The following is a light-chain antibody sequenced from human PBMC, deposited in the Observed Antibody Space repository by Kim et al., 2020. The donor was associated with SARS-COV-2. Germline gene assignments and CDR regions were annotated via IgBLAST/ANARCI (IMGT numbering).Light chain of an antibody. Sequence: SYELTQPPSVSVSPGQIASITCSGDKLGDKYACWYQQKPGQSPVLVIYQDSKRPSGIPERFSGSNSGNTATLTISGTQAMDEADYYCQAWDSSTFYVFGT. CDR3: QAWDSSTFYV. CDR2: QDS. V-gene: IGLV3-1*01. CDR1: KLGDKY. J-gene: IGLJ1*01.